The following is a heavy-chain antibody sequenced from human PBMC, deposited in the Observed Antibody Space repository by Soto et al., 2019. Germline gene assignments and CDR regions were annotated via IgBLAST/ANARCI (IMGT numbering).Heavy chain of an antibody. CDR3: ARSRYFFDY. J-gene: IGHJ4*02. Sequence: QVHLVQSGGEVKKPGASVKVSCNASGYTLKNYGIGWVRQAPGLGPEWVGWIKVDNGDTKYAEKLQGRVTLTTDTSTSTAYMELRNLRSDDTAFYYCARSRYFFDYWGQGTLVTVSS. CDR1: GYTLKNYG. CDR2: IKVDNGDT. V-gene: IGHV1-18*01.